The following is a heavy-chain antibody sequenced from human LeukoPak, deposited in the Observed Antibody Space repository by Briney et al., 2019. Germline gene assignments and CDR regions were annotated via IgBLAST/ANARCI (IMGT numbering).Heavy chain of an antibody. J-gene: IGHJ4*02. CDR2: ISGGGDNT. CDR1: GFTFSRYA. CDR3: ARAGFYGSGRAFDY. D-gene: IGHD3-10*01. Sequence: GGSLRLSCAASGFTFSRYAMSWVRQAPGKGLEWVSAISGGGDNTYYADSVRGRFTISRDNSKNTLFLQMNSLRAEDTAVYYCARAGFYGSGRAFDYWGQGTLVTVSS. V-gene: IGHV3-23*01.